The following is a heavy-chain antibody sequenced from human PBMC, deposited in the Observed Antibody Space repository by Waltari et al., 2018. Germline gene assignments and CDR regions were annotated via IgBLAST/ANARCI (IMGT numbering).Heavy chain of an antibody. CDR3: ARGGWHYFDY. CDR1: GGSISSYY. CDR2: IYHSGST. V-gene: IGHV4-59*01. D-gene: IGHD3-22*01. Sequence: QVQLQESGPGLVKPSETLSLTCTVSGGSISSYYWSWIRQPPGKGLEWIGYIYHSGSTNYSPSRKSRVTISVDTSKNQFSLKLSYVTAADTAVYYCARGGWHYFDYWGQGTLVTVSS. J-gene: IGHJ4*02.